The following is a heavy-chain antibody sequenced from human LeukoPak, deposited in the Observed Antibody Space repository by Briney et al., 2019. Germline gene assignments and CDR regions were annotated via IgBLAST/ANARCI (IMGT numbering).Heavy chain of an antibody. CDR3: AKDMSGSGSYYERKYFYYYYMDV. V-gene: IGHV3-9*01. Sequence: GRSLRLSCAASGFTFDGCAMHWVRQAPGKGLEWVSGISWNGGSIGYADSVKGRFTISRDNAKNSLYMQMNSLRAEDTALYYCAKDMSGSGSYYERKYFYYYYMDVWGKGTTVTVSS. J-gene: IGHJ6*03. CDR2: ISWNGGSI. CDR1: GFTFDGCA. D-gene: IGHD3-10*01.